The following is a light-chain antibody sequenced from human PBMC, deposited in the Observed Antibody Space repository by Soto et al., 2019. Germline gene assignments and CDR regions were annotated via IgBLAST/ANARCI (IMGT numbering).Light chain of an antibody. V-gene: IGKV3-11*01. CDR3: QQRSNWPPYT. J-gene: IGKJ2*01. CDR1: KSVSSY. Sequence: EIVLTQSPATLSLFPGERATLSSRPSKSVSSYLAWYQQKPGQAPRLLIYDASNRATGIPARFSGSGSGTDFTLTISSLEPEDFAVYYCQQRSNWPPYTFGQGTKLEIK. CDR2: DAS.